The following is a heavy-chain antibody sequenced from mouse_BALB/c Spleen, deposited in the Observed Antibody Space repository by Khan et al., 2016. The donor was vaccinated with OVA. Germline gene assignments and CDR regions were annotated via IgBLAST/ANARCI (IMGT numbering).Heavy chain of an antibody. D-gene: IGHD1-1*01. Sequence: QVQLQQSGADLVRPGASVKLSCKTSGYIFTSYWIHWIKQRSGQGLEWIARIYPGTGSTYYNEKFKGKATMTADKSTNTAYMQRSSLKSEDSTVYFCARDYGSTYYFDYWGQGTTLTVSS. CDR3: ARDYGSTYYFDY. J-gene: IGHJ2*01. V-gene: IGHV1S132*01. CDR2: IYPGTGST. CDR1: GYIFTSYW.